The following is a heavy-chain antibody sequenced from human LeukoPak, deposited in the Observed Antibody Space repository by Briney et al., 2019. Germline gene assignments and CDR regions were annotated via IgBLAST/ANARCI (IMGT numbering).Heavy chain of an antibody. V-gene: IGHV1-2*02. CDR2: VNPNSGDS. J-gene: IGHJ4*02. Sequence: ASVKVSCKASEYTFTTHYFHWVRQAPGQGLEWMGWVNPNSGDSKCTEKFQDRVTTTRDTSISTVYMELSRLRYDDTAVYYCARGRGTSSFDYWGQGTLVTVSS. CDR3: ARGRGTSSFDY. D-gene: IGHD6-6*01. CDR1: EYTFTTHY.